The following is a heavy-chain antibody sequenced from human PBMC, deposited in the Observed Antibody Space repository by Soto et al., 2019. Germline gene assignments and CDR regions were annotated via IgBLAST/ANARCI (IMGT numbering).Heavy chain of an antibody. CDR3: ARGQNTGDY. CDR1: GFIFSSYE. V-gene: IGHV3-48*03. Sequence: EVQLVESGGGLVQPGGFLRLSCAASGFIFSSYEMNWVRQAPGKGLEWISFISSSGYTIKYADSVKGRFTISRDNAKNSLHLQLNSLRDDDTAVYYCARGQNTGDYWGQGTLVTVSS. J-gene: IGHJ4*02. CDR2: ISSSGYTI.